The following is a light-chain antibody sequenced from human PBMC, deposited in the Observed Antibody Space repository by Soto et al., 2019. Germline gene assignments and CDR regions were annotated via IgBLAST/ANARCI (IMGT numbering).Light chain of an antibody. V-gene: IGLV2-14*01. Sequence: QSALTQPAPVSGSPGQSITISCTGTSSDVGGYNYVSWFQQYPDKAPKLMLYEVTNRPSGVSNRFSGSKSGNTASLIISGLQAEDEADYYCSSFTSSSAVYVFGSGTKLTVL. CDR2: EVT. J-gene: IGLJ1*01. CDR3: SSFTSSSAVYV. CDR1: SSDVGGYNY.